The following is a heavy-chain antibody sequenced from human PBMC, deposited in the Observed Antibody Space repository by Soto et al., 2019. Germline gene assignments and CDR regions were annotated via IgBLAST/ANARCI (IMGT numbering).Heavy chain of an antibody. CDR2: IYYGGTT. Sequence: QLQESGPGLVKPSGTLSLTCAVSRGSMTTGDWFSWVRQSPGKGLEWIGEIYYGGTTHYKPSLKRRVTMSLDKSKNQFFLELSSSTAADTAVDYCAKNAVGGFDWWGQGTLVTVSS. CDR1: RGSMTTGDW. D-gene: IGHD1-26*01. J-gene: IGHJ4*02. CDR3: AKNAVGGFDW. V-gene: IGHV4-4*02.